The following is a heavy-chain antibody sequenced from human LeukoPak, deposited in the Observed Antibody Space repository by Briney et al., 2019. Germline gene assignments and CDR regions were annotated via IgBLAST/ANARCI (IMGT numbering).Heavy chain of an antibody. CDR3: ARIDYGGGYYYYYYYYMDL. V-gene: IGHV4-39*01. CDR1: GGSISSSSYY. J-gene: IGHJ6*03. D-gene: IGHD3-16*01. CDR2: IYYSGST. Sequence: SETLSLTCTVSGGSISSSSYYWGWIRQPPGKGLEWIVSIYYSGSTYYNPSLKSRVTISLDTSKNQFSLKLSSVTAADTAVYYCARIDYGGGYYYYYYYYMDLWGKGTTVTVSS.